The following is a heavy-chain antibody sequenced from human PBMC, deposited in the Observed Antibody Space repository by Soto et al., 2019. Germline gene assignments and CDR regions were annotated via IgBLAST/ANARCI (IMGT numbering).Heavy chain of an antibody. D-gene: IGHD1-1*01. V-gene: IGHV4-34*01. J-gene: IGHJ4*02. CDR2: INHSGIT. Sequence: PSETLSLTCTVSGGSFSGYFWTWIRQPPGKGLEWLAEINHSGITNYNQSVEGRVSMSVDTEKNQFSLRLYSVTAADTAVYYCVRGQYNYNSRHFDYWGQGTLGTGSS. CDR1: GGSFSGYF. CDR3: VRGQYNYNSRHFDY.